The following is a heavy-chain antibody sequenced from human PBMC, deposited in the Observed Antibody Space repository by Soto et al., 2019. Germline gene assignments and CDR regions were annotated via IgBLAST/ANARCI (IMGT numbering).Heavy chain of an antibody. CDR1: GGTFSSYA. D-gene: IGHD3-22*01. Sequence: SVKVSCKASGGTFSSYAISWVRQAPGQGLEWMGGIIPIFGTANYAQKFQGRVTITADESTSTAYMELSSLRSEDTAVYYCARLRSDYYDSSGYRDFDYWGQGTLVTVSS. V-gene: IGHV1-69*13. CDR2: IIPIFGTA. CDR3: ARLRSDYYDSSGYRDFDY. J-gene: IGHJ4*02.